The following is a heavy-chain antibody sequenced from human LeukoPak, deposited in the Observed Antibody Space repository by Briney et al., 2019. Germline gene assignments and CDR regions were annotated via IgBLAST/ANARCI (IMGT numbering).Heavy chain of an antibody. CDR2: ISSSSSYI. Sequence: GGSLRLSXAASGFTFSSYSMNWVRQAPGKGLEWVSSISSSSSYIYYADSVKGRFTISRDNAKNSLYLQMNSLRAEDTAVYYCARDRRDGYINDYWGQGTLVTVSS. D-gene: IGHD5-24*01. CDR1: GFTFSSYS. CDR3: ARDRRDGYINDY. V-gene: IGHV3-21*01. J-gene: IGHJ4*02.